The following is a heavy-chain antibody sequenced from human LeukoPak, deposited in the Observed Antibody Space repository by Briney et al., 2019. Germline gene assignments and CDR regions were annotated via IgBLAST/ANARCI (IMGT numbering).Heavy chain of an antibody. V-gene: IGHV3-48*02. J-gene: IGHJ4*02. Sequence: GGSLRLSCAASGFPFSSYSMNWVRQAPGKGREWVSYISNSASIIYYADSVTGRFTISRDNAKNSLYLQMNSLRDEDTAVYYCARDPVATSRFDYWGQGTLVTV. CDR2: ISNSASII. D-gene: IGHD5-12*01. CDR3: ARDPVATSRFDY. CDR1: GFPFSSYS.